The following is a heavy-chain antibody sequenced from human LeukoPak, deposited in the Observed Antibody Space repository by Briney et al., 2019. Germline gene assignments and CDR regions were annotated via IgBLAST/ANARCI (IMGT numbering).Heavy chain of an antibody. CDR3: ARIGRSGWNFDY. CDR1: GFIFSSNW. Sequence: GGSLRLSCAVYGFIFSSNWMTWVRQAPGKGLEWVANINEDGSVKYYVDSVKGRFTISRDNAKNSLYLQMSSLRAEDTAVYYCARIGRSGWNFDYWGQGTLVTVSS. V-gene: IGHV3-7*01. J-gene: IGHJ4*02. CDR2: INEDGSVK. D-gene: IGHD6-19*01.